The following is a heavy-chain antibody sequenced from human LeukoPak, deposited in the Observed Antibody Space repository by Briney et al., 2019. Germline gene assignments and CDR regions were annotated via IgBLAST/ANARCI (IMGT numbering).Heavy chain of an antibody. Sequence: SETLSLTCTVSGGSISSGSYYWSWIRQPAGKGLEWIGYIYYCGSTNYNPSLKSRVTISVDTSKNQFSLKLSSVTAADTAVYYCARRAVRGYYFDYWGQGTLVTVSS. J-gene: IGHJ4*02. CDR1: GGSISSGSYY. CDR3: ARRAVRGYYFDY. D-gene: IGHD3-10*01. CDR2: IYYCGST. V-gene: IGHV4-61*10.